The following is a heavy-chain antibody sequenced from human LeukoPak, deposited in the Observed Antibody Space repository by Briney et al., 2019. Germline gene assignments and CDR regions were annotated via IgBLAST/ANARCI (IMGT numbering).Heavy chain of an antibody. Sequence: SETLSLTCTVSGGSISSSSYYWGWIRQPPGKGLEWIGSIYYSGSTYYNPSLKSRVTISVDTSKNQFSLKLSSVTAADTAVYYCAREAKDIVVVVADYFDYWGQGTLVTVSS. J-gene: IGHJ4*02. CDR1: GGSISSSSYY. D-gene: IGHD2-15*01. CDR3: AREAKDIVVVVADYFDY. CDR2: IYYSGST. V-gene: IGHV4-39*07.